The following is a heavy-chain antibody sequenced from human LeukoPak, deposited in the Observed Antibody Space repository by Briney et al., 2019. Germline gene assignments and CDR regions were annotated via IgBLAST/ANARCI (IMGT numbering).Heavy chain of an antibody. CDR2: IYPRDGST. J-gene: IGHJ4*02. CDR3: ARDQEGFDY. V-gene: IGHV1-46*01. Sequence: ASVKVSCKASGYTFTSNYIDWVRQAPGQGLEWMGMIYPRDGSTSYAQKFQGRATVTRDTSTSTVHMELSGLRSEDTAVYYCARDQEGFDYWGQGTLVTVSS. CDR1: GYTFTSNY.